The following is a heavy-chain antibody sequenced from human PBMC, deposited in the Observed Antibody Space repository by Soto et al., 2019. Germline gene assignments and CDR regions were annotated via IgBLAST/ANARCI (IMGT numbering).Heavy chain of an antibody. CDR2: VYYSGST. CDR3: ARRGATLEYYYYGMDV. V-gene: IGHV4-59*02. D-gene: IGHD3-10*01. J-gene: IGHJ6*02. CDR1: GASVTSYF. Sequence: PSETLSLTCTVSGASVTSYFWSWIRQPPGKGLEGIGYVYYSGSTNYNPSLKSRVTISVDTSKNQFSLKLSSVTAADTAVYYCARRGATLEYYYYGMDVWGQGTTVTVSS.